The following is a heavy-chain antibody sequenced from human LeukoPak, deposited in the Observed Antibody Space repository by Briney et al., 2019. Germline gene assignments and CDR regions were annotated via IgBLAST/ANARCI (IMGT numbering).Heavy chain of an antibody. Sequence: GGSLRLSCAAAGFTFSDYAMHWVRQAPGQGLEWMGWISAYNGNTNYAQKLQGRVTMTTDTSTSTAYMELRSLRSDDTAVYYCARDGSVVPAATDAFDIWGQGTMVTVSS. CDR1: GFTFSDYA. V-gene: IGHV1-18*01. CDR2: ISAYNGNT. D-gene: IGHD2-2*01. CDR3: ARDGSVVPAATDAFDI. J-gene: IGHJ3*02.